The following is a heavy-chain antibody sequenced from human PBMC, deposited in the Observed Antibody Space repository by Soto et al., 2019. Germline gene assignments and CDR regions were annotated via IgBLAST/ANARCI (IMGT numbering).Heavy chain of an antibody. J-gene: IGHJ4*02. V-gene: IGHV3-15*01. Sequence: GGSLRLSCAASGFTFSNAWMSWVRQAPGKGLEWVGRIKSKTDGGTTDYATPVKGRFTISRDDSKNTLNLQMNSLKTEDTAVYYCTTDGGDTAMVFYLDYWGQGTLVTVSS. CDR1: GFTFSNAW. CDR2: IKSKTDGGTT. CDR3: TTDGGDTAMVFYLDY. D-gene: IGHD5-18*01.